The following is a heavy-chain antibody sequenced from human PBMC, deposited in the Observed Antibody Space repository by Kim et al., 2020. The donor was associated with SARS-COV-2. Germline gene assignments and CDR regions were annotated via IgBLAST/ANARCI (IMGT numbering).Heavy chain of an antibody. V-gene: IGHV3-72*01. D-gene: IGHD3-22*01. Sequence: GGSLRLSCAASGFTFSDHYMDWVRQAPGKGLEWVGRTRNKANSYTTEYAASVKGRFTISRDDLKNSLYLQMNSLKTEDPAVYSCTRAFYYSRGWWFEPWG. CDR2: TRNKANSYTT. J-gene: IGHJ5*02. CDR3: TRAFYYSRGWWFEP. CDR1: GFTFSDHY.